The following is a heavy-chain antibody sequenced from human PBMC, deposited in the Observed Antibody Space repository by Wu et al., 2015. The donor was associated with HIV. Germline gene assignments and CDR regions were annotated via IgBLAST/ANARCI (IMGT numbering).Heavy chain of an antibody. D-gene: IGHD5-12*01. Sequence: QVQLVQFGAEVKKPGSSVKITCKASGDGFTSYAVSWVRQAPGQGLEWMGWMNPNSGNTGYAQKFQGRVTMTRNTSISTAYMELSSLRSEDTAVYYCARNTGSVATSLYSLGVWGQGTVVTVSS. V-gene: IGHV1-8*02. J-gene: IGHJ6*02. CDR3: ARNTGSVATSLYSLGV. CDR2: MNPNSGNT. CDR1: GDGFTSYA.